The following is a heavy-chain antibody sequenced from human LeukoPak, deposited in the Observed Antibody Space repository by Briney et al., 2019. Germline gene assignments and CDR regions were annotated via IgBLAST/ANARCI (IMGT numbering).Heavy chain of an antibody. CDR1: GGSISSSSYY. V-gene: IGHV4-39*01. Sequence: SETLSLTCTVSGGSISSSSYYWGWIRQPPGKGLEWIGSIYYSGSTYYNPSLKSRVTICVDTPKNQFSLKLSSVTAADTAVYFCARRRPSHYFDYWGQGTLVTVSS. J-gene: IGHJ4*02. CDR2: IYYSGST. CDR3: ARRRPSHYFDY.